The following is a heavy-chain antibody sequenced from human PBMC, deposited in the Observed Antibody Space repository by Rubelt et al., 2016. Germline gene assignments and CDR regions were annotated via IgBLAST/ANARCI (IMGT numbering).Heavy chain of an antibody. CDR2: ISAYNGNT. D-gene: IGHD4-17*01. V-gene: IGHV1-18*01. CDR3: ARDSNYGDYFDY. J-gene: IGHJ4*02. CDR1: GYTFTSYG. Sequence: QVQLVQSGAEVKKLGASVKVSCKASGYTFTSYGISWVRQAPGQGLEWMVWISAYNGNTNYEQKLQGRVNMTTDTSTSTAYMELSSLRSEDTAVYYCARDSNYGDYFDYWGQGTLVTVSS.